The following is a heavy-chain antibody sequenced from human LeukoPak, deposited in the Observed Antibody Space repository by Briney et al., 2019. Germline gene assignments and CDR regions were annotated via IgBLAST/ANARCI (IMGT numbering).Heavy chain of an antibody. J-gene: IGHJ5*02. Sequence: GGSLRLSCAASGFTFDDYGLSWVRQAPGKGLEWVSGINWNGGSTGYADSVKGRFTISRDNAKKSLYLQMHSLRAEDTAFYHCAWLQQQLNSNWFDPWGQGTLVTVSS. CDR3: AWLQQQLNSNWFDP. CDR1: GFTFDDYG. CDR2: INWNGGST. V-gene: IGHV3-20*01. D-gene: IGHD6-13*01.